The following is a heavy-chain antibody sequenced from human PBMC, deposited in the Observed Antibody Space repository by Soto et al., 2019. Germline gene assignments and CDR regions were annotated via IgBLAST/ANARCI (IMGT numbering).Heavy chain of an antibody. J-gene: IGHJ4*02. D-gene: IGHD6-19*01. Sequence: QVQLVQSGAEVKQPGSSVKVSCKASGGTFSSYAISWVRQAPGQGLEWMGGIIHIFGTANYAQKFQGRVTITAEESTSTAYLELSSLRSEDTAVYYCASGRSVAGTSDYLGQGPLGTVSS. CDR3: ASGRSVAGTSDY. V-gene: IGHV1-69*01. CDR2: IIHIFGTA. CDR1: GGTFSSYA.